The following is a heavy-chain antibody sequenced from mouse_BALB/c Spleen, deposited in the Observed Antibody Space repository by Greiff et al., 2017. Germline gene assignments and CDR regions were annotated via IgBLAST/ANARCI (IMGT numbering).Heavy chain of an antibody. Sequence: DVQLVESGGGLVQPGGSRKLSCAASGFTFSSFGMHWVRQAPEKGLEWVAYISSGSSTIYYADTVKGRFTISRDNPKNTLFLQMTSLRSEDTAMYYCARDWDEDYYAMDYWGQGTSVTVSS. CDR1: GFTFSSFG. CDR2: ISSGSSTI. V-gene: IGHV5-17*02. D-gene: IGHD4-1*01. J-gene: IGHJ4*01. CDR3: ARDWDEDYYAMDY.